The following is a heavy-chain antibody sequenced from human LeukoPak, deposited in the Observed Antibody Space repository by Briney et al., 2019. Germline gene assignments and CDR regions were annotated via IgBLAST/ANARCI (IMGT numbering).Heavy chain of an antibody. D-gene: IGHD5-18*01. Sequence: PSETLSLTCNVSGGSLNRSPNSWGWIGQPPGKGLEWIGFLFYGGDTYYNPSLKSRVAISVDTFKNQFSLKLTSVTAADTAVYFCARHDGYNYARIDYWGQGTLVTVSS. J-gene: IGHJ4*02. CDR2: LFYGGDT. CDR3: ARHDGYNYARIDY. V-gene: IGHV4-39*01. CDR1: GGSLNRSPNS.